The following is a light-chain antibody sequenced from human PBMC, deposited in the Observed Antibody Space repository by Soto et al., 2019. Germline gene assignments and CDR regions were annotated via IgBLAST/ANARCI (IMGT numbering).Light chain of an antibody. J-gene: IGLJ1*01. CDR1: SSDVGGYNY. V-gene: IGLV2-11*01. Sequence: QSALTQPRSVSGSPGQSVTISCTGTSSDVGGYNYVSWYQQHPGKAPKFMIYEVTKRPSGVPDRFSGSKSGSTASLTISGLQADDEADYYCCSYAGIYTRYVFGAGTKLTVL. CDR3: CSYAGIYTRYV. CDR2: EVT.